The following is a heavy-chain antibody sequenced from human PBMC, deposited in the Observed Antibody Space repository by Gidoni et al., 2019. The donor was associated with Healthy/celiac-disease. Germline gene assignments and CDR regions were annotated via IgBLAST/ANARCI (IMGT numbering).Heavy chain of an antibody. CDR3: ARDRVVVPAATSYYYGMDV. V-gene: IGHV4-31*03. J-gene: IGHJ6*02. CDR1: GGSISSGGYY. CDR2: IYSSGST. Sequence: QVQLQESGPGLVKPSQTLSLTCTVSGGSISSGGYYWSWIRQHPGKGLEWIGYIYSSGSTYYNPSLKSRVTISVDTSKNQFSLKLSSVTAADTAVYYCARDRVVVPAATSYYYGMDVWGQGTTVTVSS. D-gene: IGHD2-2*01.